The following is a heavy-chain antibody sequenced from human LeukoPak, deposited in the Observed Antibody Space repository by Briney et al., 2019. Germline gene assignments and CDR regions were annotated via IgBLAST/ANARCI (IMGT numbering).Heavy chain of an antibody. CDR2: IYHSGST. CDR3: ARAYYDSSGYRVDY. D-gene: IGHD3-22*01. J-gene: IGHJ4*02. CDR1: GGSISSGGYS. Sequence: SQTLSLTCAVSGGSISSGGYSWSWIRQPPGKGLEWIGYIYHSGSTYYNPSLKSRVTISVDRSKNQFSLKLSSVTAADTAVYYCARAYYDSSGYRVDYWGQGTLLTVSS. V-gene: IGHV4-30-2*01.